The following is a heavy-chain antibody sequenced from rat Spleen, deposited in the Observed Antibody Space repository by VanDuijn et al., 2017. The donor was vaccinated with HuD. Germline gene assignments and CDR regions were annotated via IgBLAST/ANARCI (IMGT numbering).Heavy chain of an antibody. CDR1: VYSITSSYR. Sequence: EVQLQESGPGLVKPSQSLSLTCSVTVYSITSSYRWSWIRKFPGNKLEWMGYIKSEGTTNYNPPLKSRVSITRATSKNQFFLQLNSVTTEDTATYYCATLGLAYYFDYWGQGVMVTVSS. CDR2: IKSEGTT. CDR3: ATLGLAYYFDY. J-gene: IGHJ2*01. D-gene: IGHD4-2*01. V-gene: IGHV3-3*01.